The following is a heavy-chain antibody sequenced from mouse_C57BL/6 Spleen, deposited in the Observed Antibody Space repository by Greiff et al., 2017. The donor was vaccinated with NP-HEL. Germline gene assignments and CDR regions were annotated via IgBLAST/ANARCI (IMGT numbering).Heavy chain of an antibody. J-gene: IGHJ2*01. CDR3: TGPDYDYERENFDY. CDR1: GFTFSNYW. CDR2: IRLKSDNYAT. V-gene: IGHV6-3*01. D-gene: IGHD2-4*01. Sequence: EVKLVESGGGLVQPGGSMKLSCVASGFTFSNYWMNWVRPSPEKGLEWVAQIRLKSDNYATHYAESVKGRFTISRDDSKSSVYMQMNNLRAEDTGIYYCTGPDYDYERENFDYWGQGTTLTVSS.